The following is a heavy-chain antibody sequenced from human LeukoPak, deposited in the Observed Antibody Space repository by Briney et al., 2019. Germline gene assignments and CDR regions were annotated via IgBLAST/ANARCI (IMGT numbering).Heavy chain of an antibody. D-gene: IGHD2-2*01. CDR1: GFTFSSYS. V-gene: IGHV3-48*01. CDR3: ARAKIVVVPAAHAFDI. J-gene: IGHJ3*02. Sequence: PGGSLRLSCAASGFTFSSYSMNWVRQAPGKGLEWVSYISSSSSTIYYADSVKGRFTISRDNAKNSLYLQMNSLRAEDTAVYYCARAKIVVVPAAHAFDIWGQGTMVTVSS. CDR2: ISSSSSTI.